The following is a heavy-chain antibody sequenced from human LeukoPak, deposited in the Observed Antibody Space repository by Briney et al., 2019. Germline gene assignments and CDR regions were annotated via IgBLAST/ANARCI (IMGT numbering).Heavy chain of an antibody. CDR2: INRGGSRT. CDR3: ARPGLSYGSGWSTYYFDY. V-gene: IGHV3-74*01. D-gene: IGHD6-19*01. Sequence: GGSLRLSCAASGFTFSNHWMHWVRQAPGKGLMWVSRINRGGSRTDYADSVKGRFTISRDDAKNTLYLQLNSLRAEDTAVYYCARPGLSYGSGWSTYYFDYWSQGTLVTVSS. J-gene: IGHJ4*02. CDR1: GFTFSNHW.